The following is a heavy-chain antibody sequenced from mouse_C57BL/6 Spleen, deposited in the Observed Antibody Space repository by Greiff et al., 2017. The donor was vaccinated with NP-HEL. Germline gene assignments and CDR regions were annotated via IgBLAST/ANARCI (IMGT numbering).Heavy chain of an antibody. Sequence: VQLQQPGAELVKPGASVKMSCKASGYNFTSYWITWVKQRPGQGLEWIGDIYPGSGSTNYNEKFKSKATLTVDTSSSTAYMQLSSLTSEDSAVYYCARWGYGSSYGYWGQGTTLTVSS. D-gene: IGHD1-1*01. V-gene: IGHV1-55*01. CDR2: IYPGSGST. J-gene: IGHJ2*01. CDR3: ARWGYGSSYGY. CDR1: GYNFTSYW.